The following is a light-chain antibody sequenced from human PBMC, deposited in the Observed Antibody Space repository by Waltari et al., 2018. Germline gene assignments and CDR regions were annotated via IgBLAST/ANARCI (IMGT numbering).Light chain of an antibody. J-gene: IGLJ2*01. CDR2: LNSDGSH. Sequence: QPVVTQSPSASASLGASVKLTCFLGSGRTGTGVAWPQQYPGKAPRYLMRLNSDGSHNKGAGIPDRFSGSKSGTERYLTISNVQSEDEADYYCQTWDYGAVLFGGGTRLTVL. CDR1: SGRTGTG. CDR3: QTWDYGAVL. V-gene: IGLV4-69*02.